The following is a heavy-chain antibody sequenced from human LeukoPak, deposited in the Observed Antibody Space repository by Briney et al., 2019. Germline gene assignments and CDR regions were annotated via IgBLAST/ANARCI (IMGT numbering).Heavy chain of an antibody. J-gene: IGHJ5*02. V-gene: IGHV1-69*05. CDR3: ARDYYYDSSGHPGGFDP. CDR1: GGTFSSYA. D-gene: IGHD3-22*01. CDR2: IISIFGTA. Sequence: SVKVSCKASGGTFSSYAISWVRQAPGQGLEWMGRIISIFGTANYAQKFQGRVTITTDESTSTAYMELSSLRSEDTAVYYCARDYYYDSSGHPGGFDPWGQGTLVTVSS.